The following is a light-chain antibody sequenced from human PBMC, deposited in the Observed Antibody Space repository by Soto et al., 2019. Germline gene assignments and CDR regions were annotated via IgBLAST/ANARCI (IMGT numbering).Light chain of an antibody. V-gene: IGLV1-44*01. CDR1: SSNIGSNT. Sequence: QSVLAQPPSASGTPGQRVTISCSGSSSNIGSNTVNWYQQLPGTAPKLLIYSNNQRPSGVPDRFSGSKSGTSASLAISGLQSEDEADYYCAAWNDSLNGSYVFGTGPK. CDR3: AAWNDSLNGSYV. CDR2: SNN. J-gene: IGLJ1*01.